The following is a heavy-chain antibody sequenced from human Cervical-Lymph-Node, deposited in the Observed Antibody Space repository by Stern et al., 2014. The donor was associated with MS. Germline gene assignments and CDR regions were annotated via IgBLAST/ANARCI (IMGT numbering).Heavy chain of an antibody. D-gene: IGHD3-10*01. J-gene: IGHJ4*02. Sequence: VHLVESGSEVKKPGSSVKVSCKASGDTFSNYALSWVRQAPGQGLEWVGGLIPFLGATRYGQKFQGRVTITPEESTGTAFMELTGLTSEDTAVYFCALRRSYYVYWGQGTLVTVSS. V-gene: IGHV1-69*01. CDR1: GDTFSNYA. CDR3: ALRRSYYVY. CDR2: LIPFLGAT.